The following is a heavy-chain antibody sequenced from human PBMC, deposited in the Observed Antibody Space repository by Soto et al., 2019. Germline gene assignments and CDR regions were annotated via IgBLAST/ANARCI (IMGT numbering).Heavy chain of an antibody. J-gene: IGHJ6*03. D-gene: IGHD3-10*01. CDR2: IKQDGSEK. CDR1: GFTFSSYW. CDR3: ARVVFTMVRGVATGSRTDYYYYMDV. Sequence: GGSLRLSCAASGFTFSSYWMSWVRQAPGKGLEWVANIKQDGSEKYYVDSVKGRFTISRDNAKNSLYLQMNSLRAKDTAVYYCARVVFTMVRGVATGSRTDYYYYMDVWGKGTTVTVSS. V-gene: IGHV3-7*01.